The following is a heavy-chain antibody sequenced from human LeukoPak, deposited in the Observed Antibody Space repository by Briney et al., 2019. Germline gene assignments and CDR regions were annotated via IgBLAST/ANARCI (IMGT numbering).Heavy chain of an antibody. V-gene: IGHV4-34*01. CDR2: INHSGST. J-gene: IGHJ4*02. Sequence: SETLSLTCAVYGGSFSGYYWSWIRQPPGKGLDWIGEINHSGSTNYNPSLKSRVTISVDTSKNQFSLKLSSVTAADTAVYYCARGGPRRYDYVWGSYRRPFDYWGQGTLVTVSS. D-gene: IGHD3-16*02. CDR1: GGSFSGYY. CDR3: ARGGPRRYDYVWGSYRRPFDY.